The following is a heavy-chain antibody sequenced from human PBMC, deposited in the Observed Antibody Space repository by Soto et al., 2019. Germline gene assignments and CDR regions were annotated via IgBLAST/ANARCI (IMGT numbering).Heavy chain of an antibody. Sequence: VGSLRLSCAASGFTFSSYAMSWVRQAPGKGLEWVSSISGSGGGTYYADSVKGRFTFSRDNSKDTLYLQMNSLRAEDTAVYYCAKFGMATTKRSPPYYIDYWGQGALVTVSS. CDR1: GFTFSSYA. J-gene: IGHJ4*02. V-gene: IGHV3-23*01. CDR3: AKFGMATTKRSPPYYIDY. CDR2: ISGSGGGT. D-gene: IGHD1-1*01.